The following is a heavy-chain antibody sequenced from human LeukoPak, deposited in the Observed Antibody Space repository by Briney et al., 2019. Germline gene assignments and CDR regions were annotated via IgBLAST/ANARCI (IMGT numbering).Heavy chain of an antibody. Sequence: GGSLRLSCAASGFTFSSYSMNWVRQAPGKGLEWVSSISSSSSYIYYADSVKGRFTISRDSAKNSLYLQMNSLRAEDTAVYYCARARGYCSGGSCYHDYWGQGTLVTVSS. CDR2: ISSSSSYI. CDR3: ARARGYCSGGSCYHDY. J-gene: IGHJ4*02. V-gene: IGHV3-21*06. D-gene: IGHD2-15*01. CDR1: GFTFSSYS.